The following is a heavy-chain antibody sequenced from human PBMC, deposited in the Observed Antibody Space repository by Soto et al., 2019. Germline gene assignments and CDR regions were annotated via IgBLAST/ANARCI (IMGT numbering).Heavy chain of an antibody. CDR3: ARDGIAAAGTFDY. Sequence: GASVKVSCKASGYTFTSYDINWVRQSTGQGLEWMGWMNPNSGNAGYAQKFQGRVTMTRNTSISTAYMELSSLRSEDTAVYYCARDGIAAAGTFDYWGQGTLVTVSS. CDR2: MNPNSGNA. J-gene: IGHJ4*02. D-gene: IGHD6-13*01. V-gene: IGHV1-8*01. CDR1: GYTFTSYD.